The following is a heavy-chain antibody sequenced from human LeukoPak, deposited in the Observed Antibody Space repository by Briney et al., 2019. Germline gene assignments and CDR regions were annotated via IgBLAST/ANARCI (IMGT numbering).Heavy chain of an antibody. CDR2: IWYDGSNK. J-gene: IGHJ4*02. D-gene: IGHD3-9*01. V-gene: IGHV3-33*01. CDR3: ARDLHDILTGPGD. Sequence: GGSLRLSCAASGFTFSSYGMHWVRQAPGKGLEWMAVIWYDGSNKYYADSVKGRFTISRDNSKNTLYLQMNSLRAEDTAVYYCARDLHDILTGPGDWGQGTLVTVSS. CDR1: GFTFSSYG.